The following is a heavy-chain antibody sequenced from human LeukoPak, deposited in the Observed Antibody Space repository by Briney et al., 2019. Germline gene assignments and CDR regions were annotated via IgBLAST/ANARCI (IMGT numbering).Heavy chain of an antibody. V-gene: IGHV3-33*01. CDR2: IWYDGSNK. Sequence: GGSLRLSCAASGFTFSSYGMHGVGQAPGKGLDGVAIIWYDGSNKYYADSVKGRFTISRDNSKNTLYLQRISLRAEDTAVYYCARAWDGDYSIDYWGQGTLVTVSS. CDR1: GFTFSSYG. J-gene: IGHJ4*02. CDR3: ARAWDGDYSIDY. D-gene: IGHD4-17*01.